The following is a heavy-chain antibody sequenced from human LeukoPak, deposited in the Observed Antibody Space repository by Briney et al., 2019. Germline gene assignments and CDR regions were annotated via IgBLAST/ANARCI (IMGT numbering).Heavy chain of an antibody. D-gene: IGHD3-10*01. J-gene: IGHJ5*02. Sequence: GGSLRLSCAASGFTFSSYGMHWVRQAPGKGLEWVAVIWYDGSNKYYADSVKGRFTISRDNSKNTLYLQMNSLRAEDTAVYYCARDRAEVRGVITQRWFDPWGQGTLVTVYS. CDR1: GFTFSSYG. CDR3: ARDRAEVRGVITQRWFDP. CDR2: IWYDGSNK. V-gene: IGHV3-33*01.